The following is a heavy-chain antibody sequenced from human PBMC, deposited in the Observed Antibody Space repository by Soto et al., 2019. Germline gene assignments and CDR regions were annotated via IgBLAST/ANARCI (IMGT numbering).Heavy chain of an antibody. CDR1: GDSISSDY. CDR2: IYYSGSI. D-gene: IGHD3-16*01. Sequence: QVQLQESGPGLVKPSETLSLTCTVSGDSISSDYWSWIRQPPGKGLEWIGFIYYSGSINYNPSLESRVAISVDTSKNQFSLKLTSLTAADTAVYYCERHWDWGSLGYWGQGTLVTVSS. J-gene: IGHJ4*02. CDR3: ERHWDWGSLGY. V-gene: IGHV4-59*08.